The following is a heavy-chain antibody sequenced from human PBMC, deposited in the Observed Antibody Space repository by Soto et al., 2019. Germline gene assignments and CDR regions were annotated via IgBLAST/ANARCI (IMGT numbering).Heavy chain of an antibody. CDR3: ARARSSFGVTYFAY. Sequence: GGCLRLSCAASGFTFGSYWMSWVRQAPGKGLEWVANIKQDGREKYYVDSVKGRCTISRDNAKNSLYLQVNSLRAEETAVYYCARARSSFGVTYFAYRGQGTPVTASP. CDR1: GFTFGSYW. CDR2: IKQDGREK. J-gene: IGHJ4*02. V-gene: IGHV3-7*01. D-gene: IGHD3-3*01.